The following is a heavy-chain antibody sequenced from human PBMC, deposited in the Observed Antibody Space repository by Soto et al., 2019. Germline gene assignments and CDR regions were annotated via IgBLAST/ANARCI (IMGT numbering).Heavy chain of an antibody. CDR3: ARDTYLDSSGPSYYYYYGIDV. J-gene: IGHJ6*02. CDR1: GFTFTDYA. CDR2: ISYDGGKK. Sequence: QVQLVESGGGVVQPGRSLRLSCAASGFTFTDYAMHWVRQAPGKGLEWVAVISYDGGKKYYADSVMGRFTISRDNSKNTVFLQMNSLRFEDTAVYYCARDTYLDSSGPSYYYYYGIDVWGQGNTVTVSS. D-gene: IGHD3-22*01. V-gene: IGHV3-30-3*01.